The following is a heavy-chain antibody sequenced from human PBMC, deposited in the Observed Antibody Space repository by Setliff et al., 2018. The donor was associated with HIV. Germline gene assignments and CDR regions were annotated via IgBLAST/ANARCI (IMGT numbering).Heavy chain of an antibody. Sequence: GGSLRLSCAASGFTFSSAWMGWVRQAPAKGLEWVANISPDGSATYYVDSVKGRFTISRDNAKNSLYLQMNGLRVEDTGVYYCARDNLYYNLYDGSPVYGMDVWGQGTTVTVSS. J-gene: IGHJ6*02. V-gene: IGHV3-7*01. CDR1: GFTFSSAW. D-gene: IGHD3-3*01. CDR2: ISPDGSAT. CDR3: ARDNLYYNLYDGSPVYGMDV.